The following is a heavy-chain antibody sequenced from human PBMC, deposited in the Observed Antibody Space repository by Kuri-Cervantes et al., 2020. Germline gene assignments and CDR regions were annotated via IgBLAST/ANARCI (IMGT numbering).Heavy chain of an antibody. CDR2: IYTSGGT. D-gene: IGHD3-16*02. CDR3: ARASSFGGVIADAFDI. V-gene: IGHV4-4*07. Sequence: SETLSLTCTVSGGSISSYYWSWIRQPAGKGLEWIGRIYTSGGTNYNPSLKSRVTISVDTSKNQFSLKLSSVTAADTAVYYCARASSFGGVIADAFDIWGQGTMVTVSS. CDR1: GGSISSYY. J-gene: IGHJ3*02.